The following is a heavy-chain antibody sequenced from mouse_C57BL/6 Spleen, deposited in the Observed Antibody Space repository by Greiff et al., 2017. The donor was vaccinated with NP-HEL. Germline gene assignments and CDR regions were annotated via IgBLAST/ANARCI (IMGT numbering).Heavy chain of an antibody. CDR1: GYTFTSYW. Sequence: VQLQQPGAELVMPGASVKLSCKASGYTFTSYWMHWVKQRPGQGLEWIGEIDPSDSYTNYNQKFKGKSTLTVDKSSSTAYMQLSSLTSEDSAVYYCARSGDYEDWGQGTTLTVSS. D-gene: IGHD2-4*01. CDR3: ARSGDYED. CDR2: IDPSDSYT. J-gene: IGHJ2*01. V-gene: IGHV1-69*01.